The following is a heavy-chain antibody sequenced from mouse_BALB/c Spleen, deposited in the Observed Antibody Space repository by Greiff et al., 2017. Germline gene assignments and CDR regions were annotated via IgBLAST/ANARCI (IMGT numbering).Heavy chain of an antibody. D-gene: IGHD5-1*01. CDR1: GFNIKDTY. CDR2: IDPANGNT. Sequence: VQLKQSGAELVKPGASVKLSCTASGFNIKDTYMHWVKQRPEQGLEWIGRIDPANGNTKYDPKFQGKATITADTSSNTAYLQLSSLTSEDTAVYYCAGLLPPPYWGQGTLVTVSA. V-gene: IGHV14-3*02. CDR3: AGLLPPPY. J-gene: IGHJ3*01.